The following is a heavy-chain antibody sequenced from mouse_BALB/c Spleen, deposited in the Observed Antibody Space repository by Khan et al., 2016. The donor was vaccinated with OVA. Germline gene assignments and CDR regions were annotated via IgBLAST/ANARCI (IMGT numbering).Heavy chain of an antibody. V-gene: IGHV1-7*01. D-gene: IGHD1-1*01. J-gene: IGHJ3*01. CDR2: INPSTDYT. Sequence: VQLVESGAELAKPGASVKMSCKASGYTFTSYWMHWVKQRPGQGLEWIGYINPSTDYTEYNQKFKDKATLTVDESSSTAYMQLTSLTSEDSAVYYCVNHGSSSAWFTYWGQGTLVTVSA. CDR1: GYTFTSYW. CDR3: VNHGSSSAWFTY.